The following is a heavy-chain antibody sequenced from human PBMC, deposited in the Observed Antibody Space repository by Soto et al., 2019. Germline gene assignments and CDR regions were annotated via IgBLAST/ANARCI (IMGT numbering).Heavy chain of an antibody. D-gene: IGHD2-21*01. Sequence: QVQLVESGGGVVQPGRSLRLSCAASGFTFSSYGMHWVRQAPGKGLEWVAVISYDGSVKYYAESVKGRFTISRDNSKNTLYLQVSGLRVEDTAVYYCAGEVASGYWGQGTLATVSS. CDR2: ISYDGSVK. CDR3: AGEVASGY. CDR1: GFTFSSYG. V-gene: IGHV3-30*03. J-gene: IGHJ4*02.